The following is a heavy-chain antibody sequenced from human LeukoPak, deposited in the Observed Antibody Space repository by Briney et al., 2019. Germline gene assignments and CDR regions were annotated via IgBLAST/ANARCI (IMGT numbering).Heavy chain of an antibody. CDR1: GFTFSSNW. D-gene: IGHD4-11*01. CDR2: IYSGGST. V-gene: IGHV3-53*01. J-gene: IGHJ4*02. CDR3: ARDADYTLGY. Sequence: AGGSLRLSCAASGFTFSSNWMSWVRQAPGKGLEWISVIYSGGSTDYADSVKGRFNISIDNSKNTLYLQMHSLRVDDTAVYYCARDADYTLGYWGQGTLVAVPS.